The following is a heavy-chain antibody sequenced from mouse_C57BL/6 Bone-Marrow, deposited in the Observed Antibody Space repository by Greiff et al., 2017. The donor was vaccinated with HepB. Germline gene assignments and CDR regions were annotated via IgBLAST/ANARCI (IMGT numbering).Heavy chain of an antibody. CDR1: GYTFTSYW. Sequence: QVQLKQPGAELVKPGASVKLSCKASGYTFTSYWMHWVKQRPGQGLEWIGMIHPNSGSTNYNEKFKSKATPTVDKSSSTAYMQLSSLTSEYSAVYYCAISSVVYYYGSSHWYFDVWGTGTTVTVSS. V-gene: IGHV1-64*01. CDR3: AISSVVYYYGSSHWYFDV. J-gene: IGHJ1*03. CDR2: IHPNSGST. D-gene: IGHD1-1*01.